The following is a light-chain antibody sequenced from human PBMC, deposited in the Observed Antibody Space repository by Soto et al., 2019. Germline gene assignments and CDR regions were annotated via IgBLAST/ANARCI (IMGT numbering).Light chain of an antibody. V-gene: IGKV3-15*01. CDR1: QSVSSN. Sequence: EIVLTQSPCTLSLSPGERATFSCRASQSVSSNLAWYQQKPGQAPRLLIYGASTRATGIPARFSGSGSGTEFTLTISSLQSEDFAVYYCQQYNNWPRTFGQGTKVDI. CDR2: GAS. CDR3: QQYNNWPRT. J-gene: IGKJ1*01.